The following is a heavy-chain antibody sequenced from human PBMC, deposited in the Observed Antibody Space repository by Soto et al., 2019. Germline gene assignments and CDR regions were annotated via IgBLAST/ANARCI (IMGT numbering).Heavy chain of an antibody. CDR3: VRGTNGWRGMDY. Sequence: GGSLRLSCATSGFTFSSYPIHWVRQAPGKGPVWVSRITEDGSGTTYADSVKGRFTVTRDNAKNTMYLQMSGLGAEDTAVYHCVRGTNGWRGMDYWGQGTLVTVSS. CDR1: GFTFSSYP. D-gene: IGHD2-8*01. V-gene: IGHV3-74*01. J-gene: IGHJ4*02. CDR2: ITEDGSGT.